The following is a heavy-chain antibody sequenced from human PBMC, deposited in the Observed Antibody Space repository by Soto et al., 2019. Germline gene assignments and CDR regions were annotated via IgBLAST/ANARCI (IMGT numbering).Heavy chain of an antibody. CDR1: GYPFIKYG. J-gene: IGHJ5*02. CDR3: ATTYDTWCDP. Sequence: QLQLVQSAAEVKKPGASVRVSCKAYGYPFIKYGISWIRQAPEQGLEWMGWIKVDSGYTNYAQKSQSRVTKTADTSSDTAFMELKSLRLDDTSVYYCATTYDTWCDPWGQGTLVSVSS. D-gene: IGHD3-9*01. V-gene: IGHV1-18*04. CDR2: IKVDSGYT.